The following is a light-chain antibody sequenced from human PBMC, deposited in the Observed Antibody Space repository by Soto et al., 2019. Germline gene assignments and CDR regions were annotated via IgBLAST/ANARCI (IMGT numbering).Light chain of an antibody. J-gene: IGLJ2*01. CDR3: QTWGTGIQV. Sequence: QSVLTQSPSASASLGASVKLTCTLSSGHSIYAIAWHQQQPEKGPRYLMKLNSDGSHNKGDGIPDRFSGSSSGAERCLTIASLQSEDEADDFCQTWGTGIQVFGGGTKLTVL. V-gene: IGLV4-69*01. CDR2: LNSDGSH. CDR1: SGHSIYA.